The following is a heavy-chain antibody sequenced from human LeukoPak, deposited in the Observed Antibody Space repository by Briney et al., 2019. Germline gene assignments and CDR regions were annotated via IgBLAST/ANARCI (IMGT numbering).Heavy chain of an antibody. V-gene: IGHV4-39*01. Sequence: PSETLSLACSVSGGSISTSNNYWGWIRQPPGKGLEWIGSIYYTGTTYYNPSLKSRVAVSVDTSNNQFSLKVTSVTAADTTIYYCARSSAAEGPTHNWFGPWGRGTLVTVPS. D-gene: IGHD6-13*01. CDR1: GGSISTSNNY. CDR3: ARSSAAEGPTHNWFGP. CDR2: IYYTGTT. J-gene: IGHJ5*02.